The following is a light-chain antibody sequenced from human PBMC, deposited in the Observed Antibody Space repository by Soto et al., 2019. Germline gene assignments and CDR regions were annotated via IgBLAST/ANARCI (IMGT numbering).Light chain of an antibody. Sequence: IQLTDSPSSLSASVVYRVTITCRASQSISTYLNWYQQKPGEAPTLLVYDSSTLQSGVPSRFSGSGFGAEFTLTVSSLQPEDFATYYCQQSYSNPTWTFGQGTKVDIK. J-gene: IGKJ1*01. CDR3: QQSYSNPTWT. V-gene: IGKV1-39*01. CDR2: DSS. CDR1: QSISTY.